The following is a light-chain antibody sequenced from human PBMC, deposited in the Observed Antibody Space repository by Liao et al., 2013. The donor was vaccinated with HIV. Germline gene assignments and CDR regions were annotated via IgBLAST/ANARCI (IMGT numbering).Light chain of an antibody. CDR2: YNS. CDR3: QSADSSGTYV. CDR1: NIGSKS. J-gene: IGLJ1*01. Sequence: SYELTQPPSVSVAPGKTAKITCGRNNIGSKSVHWYQQKPGQAPVVIIYYNSDRPSGIPERFSGSSSGTTVTLIISGVQAEDEADYYCQSADSSGTYVFGTGTKVTVL. V-gene: IGLV3-21*01.